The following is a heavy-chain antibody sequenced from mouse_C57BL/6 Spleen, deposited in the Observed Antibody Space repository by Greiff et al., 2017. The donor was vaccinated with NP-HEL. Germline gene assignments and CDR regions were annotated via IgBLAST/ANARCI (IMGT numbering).Heavy chain of an antibody. D-gene: IGHD4-1*01. J-gene: IGHJ3*01. CDR2: IYPGDGDT. CDR1: GYAFSSSW. Sequence: VKVVESGPELVKPGASVKISCKASGYAFSSSWMNWVKQRPGKGLEWIGRIYPGDGDTNYNGKFKGKATLTADKSSSTAYMQLSSLTSEDSAVYFCATGTGWFAYWGQGTLVTVSA. V-gene: IGHV1-82*01. CDR3: ATGTGWFAY.